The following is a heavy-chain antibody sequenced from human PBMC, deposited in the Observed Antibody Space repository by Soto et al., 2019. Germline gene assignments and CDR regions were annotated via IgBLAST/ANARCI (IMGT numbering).Heavy chain of an antibody. V-gene: IGHV3-53*01. Sequence: WGSLRLSCAASGFTVSSKYMSWVRQAPGQGLEWVSVMYSGGSTYYAASVKGRFTISRDNSKNTLYLQKNNLTAEDTAVYYCARVLVAATSASYGMDVWLQVTTATVSS. CDR3: ARVLVAATSASYGMDV. J-gene: IGHJ6*02. CDR1: GFTVSSKY. D-gene: IGHD2-15*01. CDR2: MYSGGST.